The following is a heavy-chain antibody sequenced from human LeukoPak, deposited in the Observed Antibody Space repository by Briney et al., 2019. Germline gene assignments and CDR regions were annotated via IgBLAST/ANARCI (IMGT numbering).Heavy chain of an antibody. V-gene: IGHV3-73*01. J-gene: IGHJ4*02. Sequence: PGGSLRLSCAASGFTFSGSAMHWVRQASGKGLEWVGRIGSKANSYATAYGASVKGRFTISRDDSKNTAYLQMNSLKTEDTAVYYCASLGYCGSTSCPRDYWGQGTLVTVSS. CDR3: ASLGYCGSTSCPRDY. D-gene: IGHD2-2*01. CDR1: GFTFSGSA. CDR2: IGSKANSYAT.